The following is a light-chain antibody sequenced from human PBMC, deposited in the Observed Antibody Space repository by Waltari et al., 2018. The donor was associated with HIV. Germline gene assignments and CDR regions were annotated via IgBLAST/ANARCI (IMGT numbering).Light chain of an antibody. J-gene: IGKJ1*01. CDR2: TVS. Sequence: DVVLTQSPLSLTVSLGQPASISCRASQSLAHTDGNTYLNWFQQRPGQSPRRLIYTVSIRESGVPYRFSGSGSDTDFTLKISTVEAEDVGVYYCMQGSHWPPTLGQGTKVEIK. V-gene: IGKV2-30*02. CDR3: MQGSHWPPT. CDR1: QSLAHTDGNTY.